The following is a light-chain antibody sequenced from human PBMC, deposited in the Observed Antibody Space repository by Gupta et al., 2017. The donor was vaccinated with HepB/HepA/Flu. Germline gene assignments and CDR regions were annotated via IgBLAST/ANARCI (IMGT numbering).Light chain of an antibody. V-gene: IGLV7-46*01. CDR2: DTS. CDR1: TGAVTSGHY. Sequence: QAVVTQEPSLTVSPGGTVTLTCGSSTGAVTSGHYPYWFQQKPGQAPRTLMYDTSNKHSWTPARFSGSLLGGNAAMTLSGAQAEDEDEYSCLLSNSGVLVFGGGTKLTVL. CDR3: LLSNSGVLV. J-gene: IGLJ3*02.